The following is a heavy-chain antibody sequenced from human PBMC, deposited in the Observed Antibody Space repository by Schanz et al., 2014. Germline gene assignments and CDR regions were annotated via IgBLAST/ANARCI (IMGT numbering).Heavy chain of an antibody. J-gene: IGHJ4*02. Sequence: QVQLVQSGGEVKTPGASVKVSCKASGYTFTRSVISWVRQAPGQGLEWMGWIGGSDGNTNVAQKLQGRVTMTTDTSASTVYMELRSLTSDDSAVYYCARDRDQWDGNYLDYWGQGTLVTVSS. CDR2: IGGSDGNT. V-gene: IGHV1-18*01. CDR3: ARDRDQWDGNYLDY. D-gene: IGHD1-26*01. CDR1: GYTFTRSV.